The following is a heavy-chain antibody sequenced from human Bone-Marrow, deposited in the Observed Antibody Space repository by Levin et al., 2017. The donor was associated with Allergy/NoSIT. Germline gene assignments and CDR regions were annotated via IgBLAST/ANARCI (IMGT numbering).Heavy chain of an antibody. D-gene: IGHD6-19*01. CDR2: IYSTATT. CDR3: ARAGEWGSSVWYGTKDYAMDV. Sequence: SQTLSLTCNVSGVSINNSFWTWIRQPPGKGLEWIGYIYSTATTSYNPSLTSRVTMSIDTSKNQIPLKLSSVTASDTAVYYCARAGEWGSSVWYGTKDYAMDVRGQGTTVTVSS. J-gene: IGHJ6*02. V-gene: IGHV4-59*01. CDR1: GVSINNSF.